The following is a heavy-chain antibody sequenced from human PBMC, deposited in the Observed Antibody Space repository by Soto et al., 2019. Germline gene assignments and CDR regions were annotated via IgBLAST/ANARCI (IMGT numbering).Heavy chain of an antibody. V-gene: IGHV3-15*07. CDR3: TKPDIVVVGKYGMDV. D-gene: IGHD2-15*01. Sequence: GGSLRLSCAASGFPFSNAWMNCVRQAPGKWLEWVGRIKSKTDGGTTDYAAPVKGRFTISRDDSKNTLYLQMNSLKTADTAVYYCTKPDIVVVGKYGMDVWGQGTTVTVSS. CDR2: IKSKTDGGTT. J-gene: IGHJ6*02. CDR1: GFPFSNAW.